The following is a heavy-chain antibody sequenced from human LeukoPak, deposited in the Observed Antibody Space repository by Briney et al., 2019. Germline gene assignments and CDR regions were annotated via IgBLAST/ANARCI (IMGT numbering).Heavy chain of an antibody. CDR1: EYTFTDYY. V-gene: IGHV7-4-1*02. Sequence: ASVKVSCKASEYTFTDYYIHWVRQAPGQGLEWMGWINTNTGNPTYAQGFTGRFVFSLDTSVSTAYLQISSLKAEDTAVYYCARVPNHGGNTPPLWGQGTMVTVSS. D-gene: IGHD4-23*01. J-gene: IGHJ3*01. CDR3: ARVPNHGGNTPPL. CDR2: INTNTGNP.